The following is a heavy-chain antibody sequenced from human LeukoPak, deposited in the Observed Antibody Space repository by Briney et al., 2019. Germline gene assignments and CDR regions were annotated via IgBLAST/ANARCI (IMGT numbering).Heavy chain of an antibody. J-gene: IGHJ4*02. CDR1: GFTFSSHW. V-gene: IGHV3-74*01. CDR3: ARGPSSGWYRFFDY. CDR2: INSDGSTT. D-gene: IGHD6-19*01. Sequence: GGSLRLSCAASGFTFSSHWMHWVRQAPGKGLVWVSRINSDGSTTTYADSVKGRFTISRDNANNTLYLQMNSLRAEDTAVYYCARGPSSGWYRFFDYWGQGNLVTVSS.